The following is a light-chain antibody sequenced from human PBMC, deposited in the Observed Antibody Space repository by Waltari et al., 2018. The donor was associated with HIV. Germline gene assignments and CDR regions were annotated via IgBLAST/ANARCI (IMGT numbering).Light chain of an antibody. J-gene: IGLJ1*01. V-gene: IGLV1-47*01. CDR3: AAWNDSLSGYV. Sequence: QSVLTQPPSASGTPGQRVTISCSGSSSNIGRNYVYWYQQLPGTAPKLLIYRNNQRPSGVPDRFSGSKSGTSASLAISGLRSDDEADYYCAAWNDSLSGYVFGTGTKVTV. CDR2: RNN. CDR1: SSNIGRNY.